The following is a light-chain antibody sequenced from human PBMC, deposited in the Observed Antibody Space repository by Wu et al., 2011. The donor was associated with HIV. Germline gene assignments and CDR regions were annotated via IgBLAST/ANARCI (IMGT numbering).Light chain of an antibody. CDR2: SAS. V-gene: IGKV3D-20*02. CDR1: QSFSSNY. CDR3: QQHTNWPLT. Sequence: EIVLTQSPGTLSLSPGERATLSCRASQSFSSNYLTWYQQKFGQAPRLLIYSASIRATGIPDRFSASRSGTDFILTISRLEPEDFGVYYCQQHTNWPLTFGQGHDWRLN. J-gene: IGKJ5*01.